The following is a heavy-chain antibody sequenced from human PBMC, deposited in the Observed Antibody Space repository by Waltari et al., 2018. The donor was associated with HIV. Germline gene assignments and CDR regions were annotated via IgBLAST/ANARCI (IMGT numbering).Heavy chain of an antibody. J-gene: IGHJ1*01. Sequence: EVQLLESGGGLVQPGGSLRLSCAASGFTFSRYAMSWVRQAPGKGLEWVSAISGSGGSTYYADSVKGRFTISRDNSKNTLYLQMNSLRAEDTAVYYRAKDCSSTSCYSPEYFQHWGQGTLVTVSS. CDR2: ISGSGGST. D-gene: IGHD2-2*01. CDR1: GFTFSRYA. CDR3: AKDCSSTSCYSPEYFQH. V-gene: IGHV3-23*01.